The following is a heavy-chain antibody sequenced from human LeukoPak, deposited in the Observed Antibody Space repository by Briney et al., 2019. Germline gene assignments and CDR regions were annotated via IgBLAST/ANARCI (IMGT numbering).Heavy chain of an antibody. CDR3: ARASPIAQDTVPVVAATGGVQAFDI. D-gene: IGHD2-15*01. Sequence: SVKVSCTASGYTFTGYYMHWVRQAPGQGLEWMGGIIPIFGTANYAQKFQGRVTITADKSTSTAYMELRSLRSDDTAGYYCARASPIAQDTVPVVAATGGVQAFDIWGQGTMVTASS. CDR1: GYTFTGYY. CDR2: IIPIFGTA. J-gene: IGHJ3*02. V-gene: IGHV1-69*06.